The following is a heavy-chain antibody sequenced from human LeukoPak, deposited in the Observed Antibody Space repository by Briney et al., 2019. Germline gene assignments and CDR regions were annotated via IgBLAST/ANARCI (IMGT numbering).Heavy chain of an antibody. V-gene: IGHV3-23*01. CDR2: ISDSGSIA. D-gene: IGHD1-1*01. Sequence: PGGSLSHSCAASGFHLYNYVRTWVRQSAGKGLEWVSGISDSGSIAYYADSVKGRFSLSRDNSKNTLYLQMNSLRAEDTAVYYCAKGRYNSSWPDAFHNWGEEPIDAVSS. CDR3: AKGRYNSSWPDAFHN. J-gene: IGHJ3*02. CDR1: GFHLYNYV.